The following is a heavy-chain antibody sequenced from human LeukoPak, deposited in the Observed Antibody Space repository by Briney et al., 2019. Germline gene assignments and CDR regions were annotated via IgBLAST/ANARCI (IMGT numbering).Heavy chain of an antibody. CDR1: GGSISSYY. CDR2: IYYSGST. Sequence: PSETLSLTCTVSGGSISSYYWNWIRQPPGKGLEWIGYIYYSGSTNYNPSLKSRVTISVDTSKNQFSLKLRSVTAADTAVYYCARDVSVGAPPRGYFDFWGRGTLVTVSS. V-gene: IGHV4-59*01. J-gene: IGHJ2*01. D-gene: IGHD1-26*01. CDR3: ARDVSVGAPPRGYFDF.